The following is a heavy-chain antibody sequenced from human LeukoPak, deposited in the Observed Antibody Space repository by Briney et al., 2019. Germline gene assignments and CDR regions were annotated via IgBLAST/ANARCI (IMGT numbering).Heavy chain of an antibody. Sequence: PSETLSLTCTVSGGSISSYYWSWIRQHPGKGLEWIGYIYYSGSTYYNPSLKSRVTISVDTSKNQFSLKLSSVTAADTAVYYCAREGRGYSGYLDYWGQGTLVTVSS. D-gene: IGHD5-12*01. CDR1: GGSISSYY. V-gene: IGHV4-59*06. CDR3: AREGRGYSGYLDY. CDR2: IYYSGST. J-gene: IGHJ4*02.